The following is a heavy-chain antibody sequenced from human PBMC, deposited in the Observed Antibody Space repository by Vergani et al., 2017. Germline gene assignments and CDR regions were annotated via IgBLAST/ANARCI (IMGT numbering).Heavy chain of an antibody. CDR1: GGSISSYY. J-gene: IGHJ4*02. CDR3: AGTNYYDSSGYYYPSDY. Sequence: QVQLQESGPGLVKPSETLSLTCTVSGGSISSYYWSWIRQPPGKGLEWIGYIYYSGSTNYNPSLKSRVTISVDTSKNQFSLKLSSVTAADTAVYYCAGTNYYDSSGYYYPSDYWGQGTLVTVSS. V-gene: IGHV4-59*01. CDR2: IYYSGST. D-gene: IGHD3-22*01.